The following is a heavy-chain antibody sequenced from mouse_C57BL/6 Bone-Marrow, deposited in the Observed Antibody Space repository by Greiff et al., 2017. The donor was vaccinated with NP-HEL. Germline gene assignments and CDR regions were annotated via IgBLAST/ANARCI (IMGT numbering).Heavy chain of an antibody. CDR1: GYTFTDYY. V-gene: IGHV1-76*01. CDR3: ARRDGGYYFDY. CDR2: IYPGSGNT. Sequence: VQVVESGAELVRPGASVKLSCKASGYTFTDYYINWVKQRPGQGLEWIARIYPGSGNTYYNEKFKGKATLTAEKSSSTAYMQLSSLTSEDSAVYFCARRDGGYYFDYWGQGTTLTVSS. D-gene: IGHD2-3*01. J-gene: IGHJ2*01.